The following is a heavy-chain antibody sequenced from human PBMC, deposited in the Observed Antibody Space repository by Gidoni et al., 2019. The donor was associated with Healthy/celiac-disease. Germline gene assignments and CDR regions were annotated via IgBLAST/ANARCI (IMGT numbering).Heavy chain of an antibody. V-gene: IGHV1-69*06. D-gene: IGHD1-26*01. CDR2: IIPIFGTA. J-gene: IGHJ6*03. CDR1: GGTFSSYA. CDR3: ATEDGNKSGSLPRDYYYYYMDV. Sequence: VQSGAEVKKPGSSVKVSCKASGGTFSSYAISWVRQAPGQGLEWMGGIIPIFGTANYAQKFQGRVTITADKSTSTAYMELSSLRSEDTAVYYCATEDGNKSGSLPRDYYYYYMDVWGKGTTVTVSS.